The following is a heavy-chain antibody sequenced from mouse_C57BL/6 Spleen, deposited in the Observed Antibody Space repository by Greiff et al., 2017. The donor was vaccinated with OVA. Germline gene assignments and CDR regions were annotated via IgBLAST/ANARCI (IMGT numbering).Heavy chain of an antibody. Sequence: EVQRVESGGGLVKPGGSLKLSCAASGFTFSDYGMHWVRQAPEQGLEWVAYISSGSSTIYYADTVKGRFTISRDNAKNTLFLQMTSLRSEDTAMYYCASGDYEGVFAYWGQGTLVTVSA. V-gene: IGHV5-17*01. J-gene: IGHJ3*01. CDR2: ISSGSSTI. D-gene: IGHD2-13*01. CDR3: ASGDYEGVFAY. CDR1: GFTFSDYG.